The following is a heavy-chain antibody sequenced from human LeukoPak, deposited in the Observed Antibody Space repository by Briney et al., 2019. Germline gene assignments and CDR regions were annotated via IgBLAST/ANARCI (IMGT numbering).Heavy chain of an antibody. V-gene: IGHV3-74*01. Sequence: GGSLRLSCAASGFTFSNYWMHWVRQAPGKGLVWVSRINSDGSSRNYADSVKGRFTISRDNAKNTLYLQMNSLRAEDTAVYYCASASSHRIAAGGDYWGQGTLVTISS. CDR3: ASASSHRIAAGGDY. D-gene: IGHD6-13*01. CDR2: INSDGSSR. CDR1: GFTFSNYW. J-gene: IGHJ4*02.